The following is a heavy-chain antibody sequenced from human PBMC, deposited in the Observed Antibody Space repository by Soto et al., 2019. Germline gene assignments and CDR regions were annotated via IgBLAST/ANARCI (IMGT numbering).Heavy chain of an antibody. CDR1: GGTFSNYA. CDR2: IVPIFGTT. CDR3: ARVEAVAGIYNYHGLDV. Sequence: QVQLVQSGAEVKKPGSSVKVSCKVSGGTFSNYAIDWARLAPGQGLEWMGGIVPIFGTTYDTQKFQGRATIIADDSTTTAYLELSSLRSEDTAIYYCARVEAVAGIYNYHGLDVWGQGTAVTVSS. V-gene: IGHV1-69*12. D-gene: IGHD6-19*01. J-gene: IGHJ6*02.